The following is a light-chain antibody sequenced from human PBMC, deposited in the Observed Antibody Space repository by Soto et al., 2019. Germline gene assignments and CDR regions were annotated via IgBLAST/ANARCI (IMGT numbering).Light chain of an antibody. V-gene: IGKV3-20*01. Sequence: EIVLTQSPGTLSLSPGERATLSCRASQSVRSNYLAWYLQKPGQAPRLLISGASSRATGIPDRFFGSGSGKDFTLSISRLEPEDFAVYYCQQYGTSPYTFGQGTKLEI. CDR3: QQYGTSPYT. J-gene: IGKJ2*01. CDR1: QSVRSNY. CDR2: GAS.